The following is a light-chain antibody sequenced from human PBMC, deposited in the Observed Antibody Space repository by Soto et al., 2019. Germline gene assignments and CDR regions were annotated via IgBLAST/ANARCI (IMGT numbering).Light chain of an antibody. CDR1: QGISSY. CDR3: QQLNSYPSFT. Sequence: IQLTQSPSSLSASVGDRVTITCRASQGISSYLAWYQQKPGKAPKLLIYAASTLQSGVPSRFSGSGSGTDFTRTISSLQPEDFATYYCQQLNSYPSFTFGPGTKVDIK. V-gene: IGKV1-9*01. J-gene: IGKJ3*01. CDR2: AAS.